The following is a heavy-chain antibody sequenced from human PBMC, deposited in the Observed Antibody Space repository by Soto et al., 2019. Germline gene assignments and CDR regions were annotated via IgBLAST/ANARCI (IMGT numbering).Heavy chain of an antibody. Sequence: QMQLQESGPGLVKPSQTLSLTCTVSGGSISSGGYYWNWSRQHPEKGLEWIGYIYYSGSTYYSPSLKSRVTLSVDMSKNQFSLKLSSVTAADTAVYYCARGSDTAIVRYFDNWGQGTLVTVSS. J-gene: IGHJ4*02. CDR3: ARGSDTAIVRYFDN. V-gene: IGHV4-31*03. CDR2: IYYSGST. D-gene: IGHD5-18*01. CDR1: GGSISSGGYY.